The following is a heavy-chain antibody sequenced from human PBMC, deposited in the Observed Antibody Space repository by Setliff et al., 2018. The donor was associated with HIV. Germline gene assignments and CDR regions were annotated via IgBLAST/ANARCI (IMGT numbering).Heavy chain of an antibody. D-gene: IGHD1-26*01. V-gene: IGHV3-7*01. CDR3: ARDSGTVVGATGPGY. Sequence: GGSLRLSCAASGFTFSCYWISWVRQAPGKGLEWVASINRDGSETYYLDPVKGRFTISRDNAKNSLYLQMNSLRVDDTAVYYCARDSGTVVGATGPGYWGQGTLVTVSS. CDR2: INRDGSET. J-gene: IGHJ4*02. CDR1: GFTFSCYW.